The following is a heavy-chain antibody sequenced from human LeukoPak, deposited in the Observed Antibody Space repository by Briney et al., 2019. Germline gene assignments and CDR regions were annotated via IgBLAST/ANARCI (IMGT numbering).Heavy chain of an antibody. CDR1: GGSISSSSYY. D-gene: IGHD2-2*02. J-gene: IGHJ4*02. Sequence: PSETLSLTCTVSGGSISSSSYYWGWIRQPPGKGLEWIGSIYYSGCTYYSPSLKSRVTISVDTSKNQFSLKLSSVTAADTALYYCARDFLEDTQWGQGTLVTVSS. CDR3: ARDFLEDTQ. V-gene: IGHV4-39*02. CDR2: IYYSGCT.